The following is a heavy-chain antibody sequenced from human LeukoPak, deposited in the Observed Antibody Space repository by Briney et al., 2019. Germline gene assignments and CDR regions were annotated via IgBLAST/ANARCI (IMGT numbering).Heavy chain of an antibody. CDR2: ISAYNGNT. V-gene: IGHV1-18*01. CDR3: ARREYSYGPTDY. D-gene: IGHD5-18*01. Sequence: ASVKVSCKGSDYTFTSYGISWVRQAPGQGLEWMGWISAYNGNTNYAQKFQGRVTMSTDTSTSTAYMELRSLRSDDTAVYYCARREYSYGPTDYWGQGTLVTVSS. J-gene: IGHJ4*02. CDR1: DYTFTSYG.